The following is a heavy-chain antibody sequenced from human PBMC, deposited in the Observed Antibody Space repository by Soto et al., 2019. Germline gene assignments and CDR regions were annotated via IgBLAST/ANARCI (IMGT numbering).Heavy chain of an antibody. CDR3: ATLGSGTYYDAFDI. CDR1: GFTFSSYA. Sequence: PGGSLRLSCAASGFTFSSYAMHWVRQAPGKGLEYVSAISGNGGSTYYANSVKGRFTISRDNSKNTLYLQMGSLRAEDMAVYYCATLGSGTYYDAFDIWGKGTMVTVSS. CDR2: ISGNGGST. V-gene: IGHV3-64*01. D-gene: IGHD1-26*01. J-gene: IGHJ3*02.